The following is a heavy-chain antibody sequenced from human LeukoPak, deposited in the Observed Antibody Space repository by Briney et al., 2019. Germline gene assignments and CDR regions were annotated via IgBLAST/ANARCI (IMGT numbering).Heavy chain of an antibody. D-gene: IGHD6-19*01. Sequence: GGSLRLSCAASGFTFSSYSMNWVRQAPGKGLEWVSYISSSSSAIYYADSVKGRFTISRVNAKNSLYLQMNSLRDEDTAVYYRARLWSGRRLVQGDYWGQGALVTVSS. CDR1: GFTFSSYS. CDR3: ARLWSGRRLVQGDY. J-gene: IGHJ4*02. V-gene: IGHV3-48*02. CDR2: ISSSSSAI.